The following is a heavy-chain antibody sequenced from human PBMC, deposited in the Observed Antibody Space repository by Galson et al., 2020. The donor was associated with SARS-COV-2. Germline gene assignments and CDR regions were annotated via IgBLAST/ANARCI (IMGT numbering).Heavy chain of an antibody. Sequence: ASVKVSCKASGYTFTGYFIHWVRQAPGHGLEWMGWINPNSGGVYYAQRFQGRVTMTRDTSISAAYMDLSALMSDDTAVYFCTRTRSTIVVPAGRSNVFDIWGQGTTVSVSS. V-gene: IGHV1-2*02. D-gene: IGHD2-2*01. CDR3: TRTRSTIVVPAGRSNVFDI. CDR2: INPNSGGV. CDR1: GYTFTGYF. J-gene: IGHJ3*02.